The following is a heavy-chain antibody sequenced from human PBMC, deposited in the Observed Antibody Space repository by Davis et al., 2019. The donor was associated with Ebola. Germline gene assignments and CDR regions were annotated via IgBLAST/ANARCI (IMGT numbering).Heavy chain of an antibody. D-gene: IGHD6-19*01. V-gene: IGHV3-23*01. Sequence: GGSLRLSCAASGFTFSSYAMSWVHQAPGKGLEWVSAISGSGGSTYYADSVKGRFTISRDNSKNTLYLQMNSLRAEDTAVYYCAKVRSSGWYYFDYWGQGTLVTVSS. CDR1: GFTFSSYA. CDR2: ISGSGGST. J-gene: IGHJ4*02. CDR3: AKVRSSGWYYFDY.